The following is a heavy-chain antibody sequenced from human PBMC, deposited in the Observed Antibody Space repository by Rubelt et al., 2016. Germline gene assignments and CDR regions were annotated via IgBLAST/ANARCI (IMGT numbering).Heavy chain of an antibody. J-gene: IGHJ6*03. D-gene: IGHD3-3*01. Sequence: QLQLQESGPGLVKPSETLSLTCTVSGGSISSSSYYWGWIRQPPGKGLEWIGSIYYSGSTYYNPSLKSRVTISVDTSKNQFSLKLSSVTAADTAVYYCARLWPLTIFGVVTPGYMDVWGKGTTVTVSS. CDR3: ARLWPLTIFGVVTPGYMDV. V-gene: IGHV4-39*01. CDR1: GGSISSSSYY. CDR2: IYYSGST.